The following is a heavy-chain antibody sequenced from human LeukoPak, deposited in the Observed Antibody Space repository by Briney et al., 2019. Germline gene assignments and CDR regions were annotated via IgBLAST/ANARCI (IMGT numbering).Heavy chain of an antibody. CDR1: GFTFSSYA. V-gene: IGHV3-23*01. D-gene: IGHD4-17*01. CDR3: ATEGDLTVTTAEYFQH. J-gene: IGHJ1*01. CDR2: ISGSGGST. Sequence: PGGSLRLSCAASGFTFSSYAMSWVRQAPGKGLEWVSAISGSGGSTYCADSVKGRFTISRDNSKNTLYLQMNSLRAEDTAVYYCATEGDLTVTTAEYFQHWGQGTLVTVSS.